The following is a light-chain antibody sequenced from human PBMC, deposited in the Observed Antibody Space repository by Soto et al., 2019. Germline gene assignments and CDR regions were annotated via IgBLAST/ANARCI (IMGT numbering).Light chain of an antibody. J-gene: IGKJ2*01. V-gene: IGKV3-20*01. CDR2: GAS. Sequence: EIVLTQSPGTLALSPGERATLSCRASQSVSSSYLAWYQQKPGQAPRLLIYGASSRATGIPDRFSGSGSGTDFTLTMSRLETEDFAVYYCQQYGSSPRYTFGQGTKLEIK. CDR3: QQYGSSPRYT. CDR1: QSVSSSY.